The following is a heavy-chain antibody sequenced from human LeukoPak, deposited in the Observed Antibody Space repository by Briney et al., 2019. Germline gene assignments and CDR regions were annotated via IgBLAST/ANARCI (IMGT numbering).Heavy chain of an antibody. CDR3: ARLSPTGAVITYYYYGMDV. D-gene: IGHD4-17*01. J-gene: IGHJ6*02. V-gene: IGHV1-8*01. CDR1: GYTFTSYD. Sequence: ASVKVSCKASGYTFTSYDINWVRQATGQGLEWMGWMNPNSGNTGYAQKLQGRVTMTRNTSISTAYMELSSLRSEDTAVYYCARLSPTGAVITYYYYGMDVWGQGTTVTVSS. CDR2: MNPNSGNT.